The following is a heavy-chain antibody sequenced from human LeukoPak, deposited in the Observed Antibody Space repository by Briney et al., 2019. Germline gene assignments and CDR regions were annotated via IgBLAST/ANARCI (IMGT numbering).Heavy chain of an antibody. V-gene: IGHV3-23*01. CDR1: GFTFSSYG. Sequence: GGSLRLSCAASGFTFSSYGMSWVRQAPGKGLEWVSAISGSGGSTYYADSVKGRFTISRDNSKNSLYLQMNSLRAEDTAVYYCARESYGDPFDYWGQGTLVTVSS. CDR2: ISGSGGST. CDR3: ARESYGDPFDY. D-gene: IGHD4-17*01. J-gene: IGHJ4*02.